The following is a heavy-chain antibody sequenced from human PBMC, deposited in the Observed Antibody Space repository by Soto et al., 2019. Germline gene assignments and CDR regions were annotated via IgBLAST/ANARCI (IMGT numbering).Heavy chain of an antibody. Sequence: GGSLRLSCTASGFTFGDYAMSWFRQAPGKGLEWVGFIRSKAYRGTAEYAASVKGGFTISRDESKSIAYLQMNSLKPEDTALYYCAKTVSSGWYGLSDYWGQGTPVTVSS. J-gene: IGHJ4*02. CDR2: IRSKAYRGTA. D-gene: IGHD6-19*01. CDR3: AKTVSSGWYGLSDY. V-gene: IGHV3-49*03. CDR1: GFTFGDYA.